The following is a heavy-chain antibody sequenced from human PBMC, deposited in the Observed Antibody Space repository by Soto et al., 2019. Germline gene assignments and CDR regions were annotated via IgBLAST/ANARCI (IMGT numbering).Heavy chain of an antibody. J-gene: IGHJ4*02. CDR2: IWYDGSNK. CDR3: ARGTDYGDYDY. Sequence: GGSLRLSCAASGFTFRSYGMHWVRQAPGKGLEWVAVIWYDGSNKYYADSVKGRFTISRDNSKNTLYLQMNSLRAEDTAVYYCARGTDYGDYDYWGQGTLVTVSS. CDR1: GFTFRSYG. D-gene: IGHD4-17*01. V-gene: IGHV3-33*01.